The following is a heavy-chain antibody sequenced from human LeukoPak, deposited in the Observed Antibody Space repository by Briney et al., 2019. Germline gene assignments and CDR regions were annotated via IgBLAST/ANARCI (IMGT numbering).Heavy chain of an antibody. CDR3: ARHITGPISTIPEYWYFDL. CDR2: VYYVGNT. V-gene: IGHV4-39*01. J-gene: IGHJ2*01. D-gene: IGHD1-14*01. CDR1: GDSISNSDFY. Sequence: PSETLSLTCTVSGDSISNSDFYWVWVRQSPGKGLEWIGNVYYVGNTYYNPSLKSRVTISVDTSKNQFSLKLSSVTAADTAVYYCARHITGPISTIPEYWYFDLWGRGTLVTVSS.